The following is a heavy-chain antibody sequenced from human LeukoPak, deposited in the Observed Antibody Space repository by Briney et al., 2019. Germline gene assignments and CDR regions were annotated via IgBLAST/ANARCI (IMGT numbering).Heavy chain of an antibody. V-gene: IGHV5-51*01. J-gene: IGHJ4*02. CDR3: ARRGIAVAGGYYFDY. Sequence: GESLKISCKGSGYRFTSYWIGWVRQMPGKGLEWMGIIYPGDYDTRYSPSFQGQVTISADKSISTAYLQWSSLKASDTAMYYCARRGIAVAGGYYFDYWGQGTLVTVSS. CDR1: GYRFTSYW. CDR2: IYPGDYDT. D-gene: IGHD6-19*01.